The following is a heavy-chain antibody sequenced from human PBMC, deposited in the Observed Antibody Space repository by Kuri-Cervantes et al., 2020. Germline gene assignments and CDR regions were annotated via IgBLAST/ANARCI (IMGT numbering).Heavy chain of an antibody. Sequence: GGSLRLSCAASGFTFSSYAMHWVRQAPGKGLEWVSSISSSSSYIYYADSVKGRFTISRDNAKDSLYLQMNSLRAEDTAVYYCARAGGDLYYGSGLDYWGQGTLVTVSS. CDR2: ISSSSSYI. D-gene: IGHD3-10*01. J-gene: IGHJ4*02. CDR1: GFTFSSYA. V-gene: IGHV3-21*01. CDR3: ARAGGDLYYGSGLDY.